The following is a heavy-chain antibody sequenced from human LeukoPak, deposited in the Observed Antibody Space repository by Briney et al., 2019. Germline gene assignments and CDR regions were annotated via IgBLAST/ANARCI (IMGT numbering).Heavy chain of an antibody. CDR3: ARDRVVGARFDY. V-gene: IGHV1-8*01. CDR2: MNPNSGNT. J-gene: IGHJ4*02. Sequence: ASVKVSCKASGYTFTSYDINWVRQATGQGLEWMGWMNPNSGNTGYAQKFQGRVTMTRNTSISTAYMELSSLRSEDTAVYYCARDRVVGARFDYWGQGTLVTVSS. D-gene: IGHD1-26*01. CDR1: GYTFTSYD.